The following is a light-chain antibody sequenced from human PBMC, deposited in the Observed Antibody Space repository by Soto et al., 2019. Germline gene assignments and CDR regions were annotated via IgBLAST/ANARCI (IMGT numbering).Light chain of an antibody. CDR2: GAS. Sequence: DIVLTQSPGTLSLSPGERATLSCRASQIISSTYLGWYQQKPGQAPRLLIYGASSRATGIPDRFSGSGSGTDFPLTISRLEPDDFAVYYCQHYGTSLYTFGQGTKLEIK. V-gene: IGKV3-20*01. CDR1: QIISSTY. CDR3: QHYGTSLYT. J-gene: IGKJ2*01.